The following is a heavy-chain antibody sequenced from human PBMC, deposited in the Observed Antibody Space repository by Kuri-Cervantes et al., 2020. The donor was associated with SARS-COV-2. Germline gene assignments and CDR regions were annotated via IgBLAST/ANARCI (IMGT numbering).Heavy chain of an antibody. CDR3: AREIGTYYKYTMDV. J-gene: IGHJ6*02. CDR2: ISPNTGVT. D-gene: IGHD3-10*01. CDR1: GYTFTSYG. Sequence: ASVKVSCKASGYTFTSYGINWVRQAPGQGLEWMGWISPNTGVTKYAQKFQGRVTMTIDTSTTTAYMEVRSLRSDDAAVYFCAREIGTYYKYTMDVWGQGTMVTVSS. V-gene: IGHV1-18*01.